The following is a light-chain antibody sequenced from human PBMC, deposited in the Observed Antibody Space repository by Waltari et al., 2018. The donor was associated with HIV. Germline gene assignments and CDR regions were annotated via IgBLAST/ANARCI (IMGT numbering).Light chain of an antibody. CDR1: SGSIAGPY. V-gene: IGLV6-57*01. J-gene: IGLJ2*01. CDR2: ADN. CDR3: QSYDSTSVV. Sequence: NFMLTQPHSVSESPGKTVTISCTRSSGSIAGPYGQWYQQRPGGSPTTVIHADNQRPSGVPDRFSGSIDSSSNSASLTISGLKTEDEADYYCQSYDSTSVVFGGGTKLTVL.